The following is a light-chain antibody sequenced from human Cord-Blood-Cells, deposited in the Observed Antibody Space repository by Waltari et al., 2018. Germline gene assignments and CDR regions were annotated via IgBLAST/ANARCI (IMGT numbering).Light chain of an antibody. Sequence: SPELSQDPAVSVAMGQTVRTTCKGQSTRSYYASWYQQKPGQAPVLVIHGKHNRPPGVPDRISGSSSGNTSSLTITGAQAEDEADYYCNSRDSSGNHVVFGGGTKLTVL. V-gene: IGLV3-19*01. CDR2: GKH. CDR1: STRSYY. J-gene: IGLJ2*01. CDR3: NSRDSSGNHVV.